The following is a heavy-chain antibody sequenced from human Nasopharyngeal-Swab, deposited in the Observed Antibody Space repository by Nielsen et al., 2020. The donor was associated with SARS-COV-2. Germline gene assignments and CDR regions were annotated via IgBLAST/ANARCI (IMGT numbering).Heavy chain of an antibody. D-gene: IGHD2-2*01. Sequence: WIRQPPGKGLEWIGYIYYSGSTYYNPSLKSRVTTPVDTSKNQFSLKLSSVTAADTAVYYCARDAAGYCSSTSCYAGTGMDVWGQGTTVTVSS. CDR2: IYYSGST. V-gene: IGHV4-30-4*01. CDR3: ARDAAGYCSSTSCYAGTGMDV. J-gene: IGHJ6*02.